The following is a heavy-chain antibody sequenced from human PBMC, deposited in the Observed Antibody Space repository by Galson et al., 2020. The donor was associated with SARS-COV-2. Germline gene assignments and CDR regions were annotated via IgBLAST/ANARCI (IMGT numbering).Heavy chain of an antibody. CDR2: IWYDGSNK. J-gene: IGHJ6*02. D-gene: IGHD6-19*01. Sequence: GGSLRLYCAASGFTFSSYGMHCVRQAPGKGLEWVAVIWYDGSNKYYADSVKGRFTISRDNSKNTLYLQMNSLRAEDTAVSYCAKDVVAVAGNEGGRGYYYYGMDGWGQGTTVTVSS. CDR3: AKDVVAVAGNEGGRGYYYYGMDG. CDR1: GFTFSSYG. V-gene: IGHV3-33*06.